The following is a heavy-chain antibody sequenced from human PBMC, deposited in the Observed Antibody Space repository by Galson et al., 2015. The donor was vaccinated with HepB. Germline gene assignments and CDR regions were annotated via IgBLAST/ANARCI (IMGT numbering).Heavy chain of an antibody. CDR1: GYTFTSYY. D-gene: IGHD4-11*01. CDR2: IIPIFGTA. J-gene: IGHJ4*02. Sequence: SVKVSCKASGYTFTSYYMHWVRQAPGQGLEWMGGIIPIFGTANYAQKFQGRVTITADESTSTAYMELSSLRSEDTAVYYCAISVDYSNYRPYWGQGTLVTVSS. CDR3: AISVDYSNYRPY. V-gene: IGHV1-69*13.